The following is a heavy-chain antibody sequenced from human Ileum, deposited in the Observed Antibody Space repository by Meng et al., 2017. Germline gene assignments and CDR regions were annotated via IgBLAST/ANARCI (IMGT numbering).Heavy chain of an antibody. D-gene: IGHD4-23*01. CDR1: GGSISSSNW. CDR3: ARYILRWGYYFDY. Sequence: GQRAGSGPGLVKPSGTRSLTCAVSGGSISSSNWWSWVRQPPGKGLEWIGEIYHSGSTNYNPSLKSRVTISVDKSKNQFSLKLSSVTAADTAVYYCARYILRWGYYFDYWGQGTLVTVSS. V-gene: IGHV4-4*02. J-gene: IGHJ4*02. CDR2: IYHSGST.